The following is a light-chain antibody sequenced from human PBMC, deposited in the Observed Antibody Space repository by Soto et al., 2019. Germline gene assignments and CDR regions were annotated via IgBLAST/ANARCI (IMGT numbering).Light chain of an antibody. V-gene: IGKV3-20*01. CDR2: GAS. Sequence: ELVLTHSPGTLSLSPGERATLSCRASQRVSSSYLAWYQQKPGQAPRLLIYGASSRATGIPDRFSGSGSGTDFTLTISRLEPEDFAVYYCQQYGSSPLWTFGQGTKVDIK. CDR3: QQYGSSPLWT. J-gene: IGKJ1*01. CDR1: QRVSSSY.